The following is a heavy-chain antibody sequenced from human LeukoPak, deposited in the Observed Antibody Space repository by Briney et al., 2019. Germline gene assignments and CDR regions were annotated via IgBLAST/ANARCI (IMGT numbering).Heavy chain of an antibody. CDR3: ARHRPRFSSGWSYYFDY. CDR2: IYYSGST. V-gene: IGHV4-39*01. CDR1: GGSISSYY. J-gene: IGHJ4*02. D-gene: IGHD6-19*01. Sequence: SETLSLTCTVSGGSISSYYWSWIRQPPGKGLEWIGSIYYSGSTYYNPSLKSRVTISVDTSKNQFSLKLSSVTAADTAVYYCARHRPRFSSGWSYYFDYWGQGTLVTVSS.